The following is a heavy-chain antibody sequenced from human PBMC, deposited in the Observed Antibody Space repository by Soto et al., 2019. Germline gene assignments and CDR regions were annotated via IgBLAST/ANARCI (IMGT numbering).Heavy chain of an antibody. D-gene: IGHD6-19*01. Sequence: PGGSLRLSCAASGFTFSSYAMSWVRQAPGKGLEWVSAISGSGGSTYYADSVKGRFTISRDNSKNTLYLQMNSLRAEDTAVYYCAKLRGWYGDYYYGMDVWGRGTTVTVSS. CDR1: GFTFSSYA. CDR3: AKLRGWYGDYYYGMDV. V-gene: IGHV3-23*01. CDR2: ISGSGGST. J-gene: IGHJ6*02.